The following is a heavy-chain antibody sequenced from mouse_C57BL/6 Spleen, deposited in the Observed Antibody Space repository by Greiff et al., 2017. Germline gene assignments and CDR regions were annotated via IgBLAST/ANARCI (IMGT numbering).Heavy chain of an antibody. CDR3: ARGDYDYDGLAMYY. CDR1: GFTFSDYY. D-gene: IGHD2-4*01. Sequence: EVHLVESEGGFVQPGSSMKLSCTASGFTFSDYYMAWVRPVPEKGLEWVANINYDGSSTYYLDSLKSRFIISRDNAKNILYLQMSSLKSEDTATYYCARGDYDYDGLAMYYWGQGTSVTVSS. V-gene: IGHV5-16*01. CDR2: INYDGSST. J-gene: IGHJ4*01.